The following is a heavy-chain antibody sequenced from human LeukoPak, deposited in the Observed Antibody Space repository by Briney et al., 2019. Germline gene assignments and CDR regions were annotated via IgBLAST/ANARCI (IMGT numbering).Heavy chain of an antibody. D-gene: IGHD3-10*01. CDR3: ARDLLEWHHYYGSGSPPGYYGMDV. Sequence: PGGSLRLSCAASGFTFSDYYMSWIRQAPGKGLEWVSYISSSGSTIYYADSVKGRFTISRDNAKNSLYLQMNSLRAEDTAVYYCARDLLEWHHYYGSGSPPGYYGMDVWGQGTTVTVSS. V-gene: IGHV3-11*01. CDR2: ISSSGSTI. CDR1: GFTFSDYY. J-gene: IGHJ6*02.